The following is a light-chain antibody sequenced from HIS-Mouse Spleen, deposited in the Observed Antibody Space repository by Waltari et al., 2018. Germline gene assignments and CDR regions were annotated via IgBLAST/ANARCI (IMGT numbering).Light chain of an antibody. CDR2: QDS. Sequence: SYELTQPPSVSVSPGQTASITCSGDNLGDKYACWYQQKPGHSPLLVIYQDSKRPSGLPERFSGSNSGNTATLTISGTQAMDEADYYCQAWDSSTYVVFGGGTKLTVL. CDR1: NLGDKY. CDR3: QAWDSSTYVV. J-gene: IGLJ2*01. V-gene: IGLV3-1*01.